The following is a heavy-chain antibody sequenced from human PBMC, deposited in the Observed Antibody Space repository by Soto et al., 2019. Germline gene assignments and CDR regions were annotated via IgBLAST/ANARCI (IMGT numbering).Heavy chain of an antibody. Sequence: PSETLSLTCTVSGGSISSGGYYWSWIRQHPGKGLEWIGYIYYSGSTYYNPSLKSRVTISVDTSKNQFSLKLSSVTAADTAVYYCARGIYYDFWSGYPGYFDDWGQGTRVTVAS. CDR3: ARGIYYDFWSGYPGYFDD. CDR1: GGSISSGGYY. J-gene: IGHJ4*02. D-gene: IGHD3-3*01. V-gene: IGHV4-31*03. CDR2: IYYSGST.